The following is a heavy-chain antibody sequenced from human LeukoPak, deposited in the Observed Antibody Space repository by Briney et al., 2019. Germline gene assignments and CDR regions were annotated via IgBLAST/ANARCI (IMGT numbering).Heavy chain of an antibody. Sequence: ASVKVSCKASGYTFTSYYMHWVRQAPGQGLEWMGIINPSGGSTSYAQKFQGRVTMTRDMSTSTVYMELSSLRSEDTAVYYCARDLIVATDHTVTTRGFDYWGQGTLVTVSS. D-gene: IGHD4-17*01. CDR2: INPSGGST. V-gene: IGHV1-46*01. CDR1: GYTFTSYY. J-gene: IGHJ4*02. CDR3: ARDLIVATDHTVTTRGFDY.